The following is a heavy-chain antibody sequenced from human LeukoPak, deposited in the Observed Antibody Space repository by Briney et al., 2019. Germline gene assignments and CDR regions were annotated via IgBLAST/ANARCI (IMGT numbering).Heavy chain of an antibody. Sequence: GGSLRLSCAASGFTFSSYSMNWVRQAPGKGLEWVSSISSSSSYIYYADSVKGRFTISRDNAKNSLYLQMNSLRAEDTAVYYCARDSSGWQYYYYYYMGVWGKGTTVTVSS. D-gene: IGHD6-19*01. J-gene: IGHJ6*03. V-gene: IGHV3-21*01. CDR1: GFTFSSYS. CDR2: ISSSSSYI. CDR3: ARDSSGWQYYYYYYMGV.